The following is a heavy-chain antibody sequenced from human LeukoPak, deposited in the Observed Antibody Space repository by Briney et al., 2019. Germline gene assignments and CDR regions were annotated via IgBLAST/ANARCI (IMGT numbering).Heavy chain of an antibody. CDR2: IYHSGST. CDR1: GGSISSGGYS. Sequence: SETLSLTCAVSGGSISSGGYSWSWIRQPPGKGLEWIVYIYHSGSTYYNPSLKSRVTISVDRSKNQFSLKLSSVTAADTAVYYCARGYSSSWTGDYYFDYWGQGTLVTVSS. D-gene: IGHD6-13*01. V-gene: IGHV4-30-2*01. J-gene: IGHJ4*02. CDR3: ARGYSSSWTGDYYFDY.